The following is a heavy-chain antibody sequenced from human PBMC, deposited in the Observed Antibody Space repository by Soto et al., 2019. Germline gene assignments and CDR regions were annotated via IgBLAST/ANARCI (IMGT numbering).Heavy chain of an antibody. Sequence: GGSLRLSCAASGFTFINYAMSWVRQAPGKGLEWLSNISGSSGSKKYADAGKGRFTISRDNAKKSLYLEMHSLRAEDTAMYYCARYAAEVTTFFDQWGQGTLVTVSS. D-gene: IGHD4-17*01. CDR3: ARYAAEVTTFFDQ. V-gene: IGHV3-48*04. CDR2: ISGSSGSK. J-gene: IGHJ4*02. CDR1: GFTFINYA.